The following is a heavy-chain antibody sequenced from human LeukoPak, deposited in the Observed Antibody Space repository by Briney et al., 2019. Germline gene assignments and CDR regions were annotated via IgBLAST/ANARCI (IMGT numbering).Heavy chain of an antibody. V-gene: IGHV5-51*01. CDR1: GYSFTNYW. D-gene: IGHD5-18*01. Sequence: GESLKISCKGSGYSFTNYWIGWVRQMPGKGLEWMGIIYPGDSDPRYSPSFQGQVTISADKSISTAYLQWRSLKASDTAIYYCVRGYNFFDYWGQGTLVTVSS. J-gene: IGHJ4*02. CDR3: VRGYNFFDY. CDR2: IYPGDSDP.